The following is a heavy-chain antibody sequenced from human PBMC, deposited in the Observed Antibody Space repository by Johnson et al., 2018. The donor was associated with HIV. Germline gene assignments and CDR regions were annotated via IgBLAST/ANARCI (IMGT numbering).Heavy chain of an antibody. CDR3: ARGGGCGGDCYSGYDAFDI. J-gene: IGHJ3*02. D-gene: IGHD2-21*01. V-gene: IGHV3-NL1*01. CDR1: GFTFSSYA. Sequence: QVQLVESGGGVVQPGRSLRLSCAASGFTFSSYAMHWVRQAPGKGLEWVSVLTSGGSTHYADSVKGRFTISRDNSKNTLYLQMNSLRDEDTAVYYCARGGGCGGDCYSGYDAFDIWGQGTMVTV. CDR2: LTSGGST.